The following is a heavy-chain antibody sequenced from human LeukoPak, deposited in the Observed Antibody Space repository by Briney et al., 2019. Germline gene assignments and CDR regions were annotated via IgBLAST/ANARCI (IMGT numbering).Heavy chain of an antibody. CDR3: ARTPPNWGAAY. J-gene: IGHJ4*02. CDR1: GYSFTSYD. D-gene: IGHD7-27*01. CDR2: MSPRSGST. V-gene: IGHV1-8*01. Sequence: ASMKVSCKASGYSFTSYDINWVRQAPGQGPEWMGWMSPRSGSTGYAQKFQGRVAMTSDTSISTAYMELSRLTSDDTAAYYCARTPPNWGAAYWGQGTLVTVSS.